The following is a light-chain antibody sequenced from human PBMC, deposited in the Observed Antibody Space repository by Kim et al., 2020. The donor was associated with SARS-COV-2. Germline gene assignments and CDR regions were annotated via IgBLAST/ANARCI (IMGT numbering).Light chain of an antibody. CDR2: GKN. V-gene: IGLV3-19*01. CDR1: SLRSYY. Sequence: SSELTQDPAVSVALGQTVRIPCQGDSLRSYYASWYQQKPGHAPVLVIYGKNNRPSGTPDRFSGSSSGNTASLPITGAQAEDEADYYCNSRDSTGDHLVFG. CDR3: NSRDSTGDHLV. J-gene: IGLJ2*01.